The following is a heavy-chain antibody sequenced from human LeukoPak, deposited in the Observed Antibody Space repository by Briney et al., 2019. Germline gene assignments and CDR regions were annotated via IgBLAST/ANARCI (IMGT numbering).Heavy chain of an antibody. J-gene: IGHJ3*02. V-gene: IGHV4-59*08. Sequence: SETLSLTCTGSGGSISGYYWSWIRQPPGKGLEWIGYIYYSGSTNYNPSLKSRLTISIDTSENQFSLKLSSVTAADTAVYYCAREYSSSSGRRAFDIWGQGTMVTVSS. CDR1: GGSISGYY. CDR2: IYYSGST. CDR3: AREYSSSSGRRAFDI. D-gene: IGHD6-6*01.